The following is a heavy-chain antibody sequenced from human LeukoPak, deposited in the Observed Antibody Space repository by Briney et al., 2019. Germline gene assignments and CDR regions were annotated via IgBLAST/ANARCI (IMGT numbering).Heavy chain of an antibody. CDR1: GFTFSSYS. D-gene: IGHD1-26*01. CDR3: ASQLGWELLGAFDI. CDR2: ISSSSSYI. Sequence: GGSLRLSCAASGFTFSSYSMNWVRQAPGKGLEWVSSISSSSSYIYYADSVKGRFTISRDNAKNSLYLQMNSLRAEDTAVYYCASQLGWELLGAFDIWGQGTMVTVSS. V-gene: IGHV3-21*01. J-gene: IGHJ3*02.